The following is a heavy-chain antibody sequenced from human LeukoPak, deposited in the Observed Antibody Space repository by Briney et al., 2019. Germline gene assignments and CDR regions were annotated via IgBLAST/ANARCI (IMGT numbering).Heavy chain of an antibody. V-gene: IGHV3-23*01. CDR3: ASPPPYDSSGAHYYYYYGMDV. D-gene: IGHD3-22*01. CDR2: ISGSGGST. J-gene: IGHJ6*02. CDR1: GFTFSSSA. Sequence: HTGGSLRLSCAASGFTFSSSAMSWVRQAPGKGLEWVSAISGSGGSTYYADSVKGRFTISRDNSKNTLYLQMNSLRAEDTAVYYCASPPPYDSSGAHYYYYYGMDVWGQGTTVTVSS.